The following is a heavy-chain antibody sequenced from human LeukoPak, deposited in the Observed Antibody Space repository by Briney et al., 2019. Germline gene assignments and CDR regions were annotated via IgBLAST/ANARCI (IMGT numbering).Heavy chain of an antibody. CDR1: GGSINNYY. CDR2: IFYSGST. D-gene: IGHD5-12*01. V-gene: IGHV4-59*08. Sequence: SETLSLTCTVSGGSINNYYWSWIRQPPGKGLDWIGYIFYSGSTNYNPSLKSRVTISVDTSKNQFSLKLSSVTAADTAVYYCASGGSSGYDPFDYWGQGTVVTVSS. CDR3: ASGGSSGYDPFDY. J-gene: IGHJ4*02.